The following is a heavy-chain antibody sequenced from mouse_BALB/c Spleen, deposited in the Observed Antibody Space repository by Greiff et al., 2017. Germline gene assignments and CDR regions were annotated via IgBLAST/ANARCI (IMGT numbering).Heavy chain of an antibody. V-gene: IGHV1-4*01. CDR3: AREDRGYDRGYLDY. D-gene: IGHD2-12*01. Sequence: QVQLQQSGAELARPGASVKMSCKASGYTFTSYTMHWVNQRPGQGLEWIGYINPSSGYTNYNQKFKDKATLTADKSSSTAYMQLSSLTSEDSAVYYCAREDRGYDRGYLDYGGQGTTLTVSS. J-gene: IGHJ2*01. CDR1: GYTFTSYT. CDR2: INPSSGYT.